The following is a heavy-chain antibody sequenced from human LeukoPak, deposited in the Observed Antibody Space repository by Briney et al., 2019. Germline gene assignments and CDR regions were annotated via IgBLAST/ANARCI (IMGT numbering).Heavy chain of an antibody. V-gene: IGHV3-53*01. Sequence: GGSLRLSCAASGFIVSSNYMTWVRQAPGKGLEWISILYSGGSTYYADSVRGRFTISRDNSKNTLYLQMNSLRAEDTAVYYCARWYYHSRDYYYFDYWGQGALVTVSS. CDR1: GFIVSSNY. CDR3: ARWYYHSRDYYYFDY. D-gene: IGHD3-22*01. J-gene: IGHJ4*02. CDR2: LYSGGST.